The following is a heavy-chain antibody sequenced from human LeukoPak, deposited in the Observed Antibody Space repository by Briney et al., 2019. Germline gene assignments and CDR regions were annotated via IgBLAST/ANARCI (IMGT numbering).Heavy chain of an antibody. CDR2: IDLNSGGT. D-gene: IGHD3-10*01. J-gene: IGHJ5*02. Sequence: GASVKVSCKASVSTFTGYYMHWVRQAPGQGLEWMGWIDLNSGGTNYAQKFQGRVTMTRDTSISTAYMELSRLRSDDTAVYYCARGLRAYYGSGSYIWFDPWGQGTLVTVSS. CDR1: VSTFTGYY. CDR3: ARGLRAYYGSGSYIWFDP. V-gene: IGHV1-2*02.